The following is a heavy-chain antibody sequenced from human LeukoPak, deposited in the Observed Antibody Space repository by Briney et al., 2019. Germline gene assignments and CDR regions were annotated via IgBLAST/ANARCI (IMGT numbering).Heavy chain of an antibody. CDR2: IYYSGST. CDR3: ARRGSSGWYGGMIDY. D-gene: IGHD6-19*01. Sequence: SETLSLTCTVSGGSISSYYWRWIRQPPGKGLEWIGYIYYSGSTNYNPSLKSRVTTSVDTSKNQFSLKLSSVTAAVTAVYYCARRGSSGWYGGMIDYWGQGTLVTVSS. J-gene: IGHJ4*02. V-gene: IGHV4-59*01. CDR1: GGSISSYY.